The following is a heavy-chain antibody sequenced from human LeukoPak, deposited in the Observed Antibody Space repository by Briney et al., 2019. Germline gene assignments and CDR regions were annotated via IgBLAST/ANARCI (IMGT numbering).Heavy chain of an antibody. CDR2: INHSGST. D-gene: IGHD6-19*01. J-gene: IGHJ4*02. Sequence: PSETLSLTCAVYGGSFSGYYWSWIRQPPGKGLEWIGEINHSGSTNYNPSLKSRVTISVDTSKNQFSLKLSSVTAADTAVYYCARVHAVEITIHWGQGTLVTVSS. CDR1: GGSFSGYY. V-gene: IGHV4-34*01. CDR3: ARVHAVEITIH.